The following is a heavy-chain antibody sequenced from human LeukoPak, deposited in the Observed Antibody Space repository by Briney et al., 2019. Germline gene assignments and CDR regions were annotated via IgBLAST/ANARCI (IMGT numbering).Heavy chain of an antibody. J-gene: IGHJ3*02. CDR3: ANPPDRTYSSGAFDI. CDR1: GFTFRAYG. Sequence: GGSLRLTCATSGFTFRAYGMHWARQVPGKGLEWMAFIQYDGSNKYYVDSVKGRFTISRDNSKSTLYLQMNSLRTDDTAVYYCANPPDRTYSSGAFDIWGQGTMVTVSS. D-gene: IGHD2-15*01. V-gene: IGHV3-30*02. CDR2: IQYDGSNK.